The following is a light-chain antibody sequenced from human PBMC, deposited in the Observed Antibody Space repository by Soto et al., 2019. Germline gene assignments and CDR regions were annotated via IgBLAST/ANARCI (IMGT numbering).Light chain of an antibody. Sequence: DIQMTQSPSTLSGSVGDRVTITCRASQTISSWLAWYQQKPGKAPKLLIYKASTLKSGVPSRFSGSGSGTEFTLTISSLQPDDFATYYCQQTYTFGFTFGPGTTVDFK. CDR2: KAS. J-gene: IGKJ3*01. CDR1: QTISSW. CDR3: QQTYTFGFT. V-gene: IGKV1-5*03.